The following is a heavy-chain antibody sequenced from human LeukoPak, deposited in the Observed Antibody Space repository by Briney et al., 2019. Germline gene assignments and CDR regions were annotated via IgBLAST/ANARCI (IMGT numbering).Heavy chain of an antibody. D-gene: IGHD3-10*01. Sequence: SETLSLTCAVYGGSVSGYYWSWVRQPPGKGLEWIREINHSGSTNYNPSLKSRVTISVDTSKNQFSLKLSSVTAADTAVYYCARPLRYYYGSGSYYNILYDAFDIWGQGTMVTVSS. CDR2: INHSGST. CDR1: GGSVSGYY. V-gene: IGHV4-34*01. CDR3: ARPLRYYYGSGSYYNILYDAFDI. J-gene: IGHJ3*02.